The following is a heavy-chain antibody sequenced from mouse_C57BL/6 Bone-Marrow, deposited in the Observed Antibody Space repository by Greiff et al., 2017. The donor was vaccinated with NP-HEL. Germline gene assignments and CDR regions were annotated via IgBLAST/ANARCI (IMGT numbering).Heavy chain of an antibody. J-gene: IGHJ2*01. CDR3: ARSDYYGSRYFDY. CDR1: GYAFSSSW. Sequence: VQLVESGPELVKPGASVKISCKASGYAFSSSWMNWVKQRPGKGLEWIGRIYPGAGDTNYNGKFKGKATLTADKSSSTAYMQLSSLTSEDSAVYFCARSDYYGSRYFDYWGQGTTLTVSS. V-gene: IGHV1-82*01. CDR2: IYPGAGDT. D-gene: IGHD1-1*01.